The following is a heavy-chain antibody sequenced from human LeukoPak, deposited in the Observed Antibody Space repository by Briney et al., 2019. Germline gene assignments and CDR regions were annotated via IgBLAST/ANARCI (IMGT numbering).Heavy chain of an antibody. CDR3: ARHNGFDRGYYYYMDV. CDR1: GGSFSGYY. CDR2: INHSGST. V-gene: IGHV4-34*01. Sequence: SETLSLTCAVYGGSFSGYYWSWIRQPPGKGLEWIGEINHSGSTNYNPSLKSRVTISVDTSKNQFSLKLSSVTAADTAVYYCARHNGFDRGYYYYMDVWGKGTTVTVSS. J-gene: IGHJ6*03. D-gene: IGHD3-9*01.